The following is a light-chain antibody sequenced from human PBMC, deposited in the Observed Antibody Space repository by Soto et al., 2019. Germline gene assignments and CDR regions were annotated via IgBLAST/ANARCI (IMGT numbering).Light chain of an antibody. Sequence: QSALTQPPSASGSPGQSVTISCTGTSSDVGGYNYVSWYQQYPGKAPKLMIYEVSNRPSGVPDRFSGSKSGKTASLTVSGLQAEDEADYYCSSYAGSDIWVFGGGTKLTVL. CDR1: SSDVGGYNY. V-gene: IGLV2-8*01. CDR2: EVS. CDR3: SSYAGSDIWV. J-gene: IGLJ3*02.